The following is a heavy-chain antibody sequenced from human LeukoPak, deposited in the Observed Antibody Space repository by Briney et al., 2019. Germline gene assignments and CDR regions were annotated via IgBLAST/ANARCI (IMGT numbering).Heavy chain of an antibody. D-gene: IGHD2-15*01. CDR2: ISGSGGST. Sequence: PGGSLRLSCAASGFTFSSYAMSWVRQAPGKGLEWVSAISGSGGSTYYADSVKGRFTISRDNSKNTLYLQMNSLRAEDTAVYYCAKPPIQIGYCSGGSCYGFDYWGQGTLVTVSS. J-gene: IGHJ4*02. V-gene: IGHV3-23*01. CDR3: AKPPIQIGYCSGGSCYGFDY. CDR1: GFTFSSYA.